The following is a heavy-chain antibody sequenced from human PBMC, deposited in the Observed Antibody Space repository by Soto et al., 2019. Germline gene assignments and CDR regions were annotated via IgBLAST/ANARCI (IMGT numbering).Heavy chain of an antibody. CDR1: GGTFSSYA. D-gene: IGHD2-2*01. CDR3: AWGLVVPAAISQYYYYYGMDV. CDR2: IIPIFGTA. V-gene: IGHV1-69*13. J-gene: IGHJ6*02. Sequence: SVKVSCKASGGTFSSYAISWVRQAPGQGLEWMGGIIPIFGTANYAQKFQARVTITADESTSTAYMELSSLRSEDTAVYYCAWGLVVPAAISQYYYYYGMDVWGQGTTVTVSS.